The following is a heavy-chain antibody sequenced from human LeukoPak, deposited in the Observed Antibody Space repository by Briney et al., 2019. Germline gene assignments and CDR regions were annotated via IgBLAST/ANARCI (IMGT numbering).Heavy chain of an antibody. Sequence: GGSLRLSCAASGFTFSDYWMTWVRQAPGKGLEWVANIKPDGSEKYYVDSVKGRFTISRDNAKNLLYPQMNSLRAEDTAVYYCARLYYYGSGHRVDYWGQGTLVTVSS. CDR3: ARLYYYGSGHRVDY. D-gene: IGHD3-10*01. V-gene: IGHV3-7*01. CDR2: IKPDGSEK. CDR1: GFTFSDYW. J-gene: IGHJ4*02.